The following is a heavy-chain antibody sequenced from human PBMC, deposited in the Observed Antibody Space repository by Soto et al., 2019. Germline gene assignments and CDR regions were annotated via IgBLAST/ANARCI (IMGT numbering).Heavy chain of an antibody. Sequence: GGSLRLSCSASGFSFSTYSIHWVRQAPGKGLEYVSDIGSDGNSAYYADSVKGRFTISRDDSKNTLYLQMSSLRAEDTAVYYCARGFSAGKGSPPDFWGQGSLVTVSS. CDR1: GFSFSTYS. D-gene: IGHD6-13*01. CDR3: ARGFSAGKGSPPDF. CDR2: IGSDGNSA. V-gene: IGHV3-64*04. J-gene: IGHJ4*02.